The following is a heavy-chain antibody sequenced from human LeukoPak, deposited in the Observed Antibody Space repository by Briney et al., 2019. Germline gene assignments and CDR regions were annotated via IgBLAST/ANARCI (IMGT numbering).Heavy chain of an antibody. J-gene: IGHJ4*02. V-gene: IGHV4-59*08. CDR2: IYYSGST. Sequence: SETLSLTCTVSGGSISSYYWSWIRQPPGKGLEWIGYIYYSGSTYYNPSLKGRVTISVDTSKNQFSLKLSSVTAADTAVYYCARLTVGVDYWGQGTLVTVSS. CDR1: GGSISSYY. CDR3: ARLTVGVDY. D-gene: IGHD4-23*01.